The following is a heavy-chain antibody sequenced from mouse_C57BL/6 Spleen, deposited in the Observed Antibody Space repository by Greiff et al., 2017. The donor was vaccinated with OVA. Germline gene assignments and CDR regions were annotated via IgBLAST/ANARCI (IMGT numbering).Heavy chain of an antibody. Sequence: EVQLQQSGPELVKPGASVKISCKASGYTFTDYYMNWVKQSHGKSLEWIGDINPNNGGTSYNQKFKGKATLTVDKSSSTAYMELRSLTSEDSAVYYCASEAACFAYRGQGTLVPVSA. V-gene: IGHV1-26*01. J-gene: IGHJ3*01. CDR1: GYTFTDYY. CDR2: INPNNGGT. CDR3: ASEAACFAY.